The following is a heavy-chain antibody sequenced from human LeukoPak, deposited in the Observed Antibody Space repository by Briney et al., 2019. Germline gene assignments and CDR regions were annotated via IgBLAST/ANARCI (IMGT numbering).Heavy chain of an antibody. Sequence: ESLKISWKGSGYNFPYLCISRVRQMPGKGLEWMGRIDPSDSYTNYSPSFQGHVTISAEESITTAYLQWSSLKASDTAMYYCARLFDPGYCNSTNCYDYWGQGNLVTVSS. CDR3: ARLFDPGYCNSTNCYDY. J-gene: IGHJ4*02. V-gene: IGHV5-10-1*01. D-gene: IGHD2-2*01. CDR1: GYNFPYLC. CDR2: IDPSDSYT.